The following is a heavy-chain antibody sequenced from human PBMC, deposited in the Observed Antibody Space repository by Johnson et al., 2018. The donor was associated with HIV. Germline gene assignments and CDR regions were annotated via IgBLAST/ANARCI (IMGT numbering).Heavy chain of an antibody. CDR3: AKDHGGDDGDFVRTLDTFDL. Sequence: QVQLVESGGGVVQPGRSLRLSCAASGFTFSRYAMHWVRQAPGKGLEWVAVISDDGYNQYYAHSVKGRFTVSRDNSKNTLYLQMNSLRAEDTAIFYCAKDHGGDDGDFVRTLDTFDLWGRGTMVAVSS. CDR1: GFTFSRYA. V-gene: IGHV3-30*04. CDR2: ISDDGYNQ. J-gene: IGHJ3*01. D-gene: IGHD4-17*01.